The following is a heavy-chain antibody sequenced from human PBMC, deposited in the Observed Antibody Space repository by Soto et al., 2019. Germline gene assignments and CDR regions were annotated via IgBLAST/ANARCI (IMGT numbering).Heavy chain of an antibody. V-gene: IGHV1-8*01. J-gene: IGHJ5*02. CDR3: ARGRRANFAP. CDR2: VNPNSGNT. CDR1: GYTYTNYD. Sequence: ASVKVSCKTSGYTYTNYDIMWVRRVAGQGLEWMGWVNPNSGNTGYAQKFQDRVTMTRDRFISTAYMELRSLTYEDTAVYYCARGRRANFAPWGQGTLVTVSS. D-gene: IGHD6-25*01.